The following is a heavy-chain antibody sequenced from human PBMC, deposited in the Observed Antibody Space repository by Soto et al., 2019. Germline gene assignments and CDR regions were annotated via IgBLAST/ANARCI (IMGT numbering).Heavy chain of an antibody. V-gene: IGHV4-59*08. J-gene: IGHJ5*02. CDR3: ARLGAYYQSLDP. D-gene: IGHD2-21*01. CDR2: IYYAGST. Sequence: QLQLQESGPGLVKPSETLSLTCTVSGGSFSPNYWAWIRQPPGKGLEWVGYIYYAGSTSYNPSLKSRVTLSLETSKSQFSLRRTSVTASDTAVYYCARLGAYYQSLDPWGQGTLVTVSS. CDR1: GGSFSPNY.